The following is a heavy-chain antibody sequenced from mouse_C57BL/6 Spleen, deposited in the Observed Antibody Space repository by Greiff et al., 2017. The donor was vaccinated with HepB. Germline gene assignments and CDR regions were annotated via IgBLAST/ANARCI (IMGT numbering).Heavy chain of an antibody. CDR3: ATYYYGSSSRGFAY. J-gene: IGHJ3*01. V-gene: IGHV5-6*02. D-gene: IGHD1-1*01. Sequence: DVKLVESGGDLVKPGGSLKLSCAASGFTFSSYGMSWVRQTPDKRLEWVATISSGGSYTYYPDSVKGRFTISRDNAKNTLYLQMSSLKSEDTAMYYCATYYYGSSSRGFAYWGQGTLVTVSA. CDR2: ISSGGSYT. CDR1: GFTFSSYG.